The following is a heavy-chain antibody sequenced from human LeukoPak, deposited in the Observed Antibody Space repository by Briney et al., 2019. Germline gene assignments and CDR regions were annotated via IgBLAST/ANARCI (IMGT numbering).Heavy chain of an antibody. CDR2: INPNSGGT. CDR1: GYTFTVYY. Sequence: ASVTVSFTASGYTFTVYYMHWVRQAPGQGLEWMGWINPNSGGTNYSQKFQGRGTMTRDTSISTAYMELSRLRSDDTAVYYCARDAYGDYTSGAFDIWGQGTMVTVSS. V-gene: IGHV1-2*02. CDR3: ARDAYGDYTSGAFDI. D-gene: IGHD4-17*01. J-gene: IGHJ3*02.